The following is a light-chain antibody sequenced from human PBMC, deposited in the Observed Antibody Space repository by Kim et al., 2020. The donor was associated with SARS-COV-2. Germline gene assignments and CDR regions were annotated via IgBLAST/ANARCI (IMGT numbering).Light chain of an antibody. Sequence: SPGERATLSCRARQSVAPNPLGWFQQKPGQAPRLLIYGTSKRATGIPDRFSASESGTDFTLTINRLEPEDVAVYFCQQYDRPPYSFGQGTKLEIK. CDR2: GTS. J-gene: IGKJ2*03. CDR1: QSVAPNP. V-gene: IGKV3-20*01. CDR3: QQYDRPPYS.